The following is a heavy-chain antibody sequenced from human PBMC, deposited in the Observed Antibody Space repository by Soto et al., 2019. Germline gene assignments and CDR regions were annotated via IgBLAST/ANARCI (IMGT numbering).Heavy chain of an antibody. CDR1: GDSMTISDFL. CDR3: ARPLYAHLAFGI. V-gene: IGHV4-39*01. J-gene: IGHJ3*02. D-gene: IGHD2-2*01. CDR2: IYYSGSA. Sequence: SETLSLTCTVSGDSMTISDFLWGWVRQSPGKGLEWIGGIYYSGSAYYNPSLGSRATLSVDTSRNQFLLSVTTVTAADTAVYYCARPLYAHLAFGIWGQGKLVTVSS.